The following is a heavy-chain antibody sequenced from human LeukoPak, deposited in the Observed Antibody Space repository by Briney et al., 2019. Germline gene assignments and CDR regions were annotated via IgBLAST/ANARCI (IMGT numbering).Heavy chain of an antibody. V-gene: IGHV1-2*02. CDR3: AVPTLINYYHY. CDR2: INPNSGGT. CDR1: GYTFIGYY. Sequence: AASVKVSCQSSGYTFIGYYMHWVRPAPGQGLAWMGWINPNSGGTNYAQKFQGRVTMTRDTSISTAYMELSRLTSDDTAVYYCAVPTLINYYHYWGQGTLVTVSS. D-gene: IGHD3-22*01. J-gene: IGHJ4*02.